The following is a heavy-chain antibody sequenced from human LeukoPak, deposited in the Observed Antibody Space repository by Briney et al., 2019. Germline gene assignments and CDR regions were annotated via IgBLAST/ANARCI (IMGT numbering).Heavy chain of an antibody. CDR1: GFTFSNFG. J-gene: IGHJ3*02. CDR3: VRGNSIGFDI. D-gene: IGHD1-7*01. Sequence: GGSLRLSCAASGFTFSNFGMDWVRQAQGTGLERVTFIRYDATNQYYADSVTGRFTISRDNSKNTLYLRMNSLRPADTAVYYCVRGNSIGFDIWGQGTMVTVSS. CDR2: IRYDATNQ. V-gene: IGHV3-30*02.